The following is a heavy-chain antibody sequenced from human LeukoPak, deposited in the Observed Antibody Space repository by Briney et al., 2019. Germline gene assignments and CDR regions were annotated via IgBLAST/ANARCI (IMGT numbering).Heavy chain of an antibody. CDR3: AKDLPQQTMGY. J-gene: IGHJ4*02. Sequence: PGGSLRLSCAASGFTFSSYAMSWVRQAPGKGLEWVAFIRYDGSNKYYADSVKGRFTISRDNSKNTLYLQMNSLRAEDTAVYYCAKDLPQQTMGYWGQGTLVTVSS. V-gene: IGHV3-30*02. CDR1: GFTFSSYA. CDR2: IRYDGSNK. D-gene: IGHD6-13*01.